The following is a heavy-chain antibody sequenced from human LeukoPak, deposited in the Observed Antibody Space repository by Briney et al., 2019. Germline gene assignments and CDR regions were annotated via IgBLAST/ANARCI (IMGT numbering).Heavy chain of an antibody. Sequence: GGSLRLSCAASGFIFSHYAMHWVRQAPGKGLEWVALISNNGNNKYYADSVKGRFTISRDNSKHTLYLQMNSLRPEDTAAYYCAIGYTFGWDTFDSWGQATLVTVSS. J-gene: IGHJ4*02. D-gene: IGHD6-19*01. CDR1: GFIFSHYA. CDR2: ISNNGNNK. V-gene: IGHV3-30*04. CDR3: AIGYTFGWDTFDS.